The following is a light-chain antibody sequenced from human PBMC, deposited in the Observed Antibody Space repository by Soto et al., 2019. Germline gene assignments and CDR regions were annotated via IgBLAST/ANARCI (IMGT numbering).Light chain of an antibody. J-gene: IGKJ4*01. CDR1: QSVLYTSNNKNH. CDR2: WAS. Sequence: DIVMTQSPDSLAVSLGERATINCKSSQSVLYTSNNKNHLAWYQQKPGQPPKLLIYWASTRESGVPDLFSGSGSGTDFTLTISSLQAEDLAVYYCQQYYSSSLTFGGGTKVEIK. V-gene: IGKV4-1*01. CDR3: QQYYSSSLT.